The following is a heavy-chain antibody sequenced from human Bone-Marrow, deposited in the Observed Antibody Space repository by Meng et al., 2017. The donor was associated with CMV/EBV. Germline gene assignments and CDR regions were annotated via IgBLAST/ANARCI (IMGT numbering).Heavy chain of an antibody. Sequence: GESLKISCAASGFTFSSYSMNWVRQAPGKGLEWVSYISSSSSTIYYADSVKGRFTISRDNSKNTLYLQMNSLRAEDTAVYYCAREYSGSYPYYYYGMDVWGQGTTVTVSS. V-gene: IGHV3-48*01. J-gene: IGHJ6*02. CDR3: AREYSGSYPYYYYGMDV. CDR1: GFTFSSYS. CDR2: ISSSSSTI. D-gene: IGHD1-26*01.